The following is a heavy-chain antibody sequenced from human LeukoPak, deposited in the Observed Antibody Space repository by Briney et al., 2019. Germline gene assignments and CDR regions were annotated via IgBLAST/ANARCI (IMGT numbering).Heavy chain of an antibody. V-gene: IGHV3-30-3*01. J-gene: IGHJ4*02. D-gene: IGHD5-24*01. Sequence: GGSLRLSCAASGFTFSSYAMHWVRQAPGKGLEWVAVISYDGSNKYYADSVKGRFTISRDNSKNTLYLQMNSLRAEDTAVYYCAREGNVDGYPYYFDYWGQGTLVTVSS. CDR3: AREGNVDGYPYYFDY. CDR2: ISYDGSNK. CDR1: GFTFSSYA.